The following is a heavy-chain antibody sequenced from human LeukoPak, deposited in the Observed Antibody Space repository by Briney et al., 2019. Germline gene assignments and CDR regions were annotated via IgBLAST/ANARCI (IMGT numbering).Heavy chain of an antibody. CDR1: GYTFTGYY. D-gene: IGHD3-22*01. Sequence: ASVKVSCKASGYTFTGYYMHWVRQAPGQGLEWMGWINPNSGGTNYAQKFQGRVTMTRDTSISTAYMELSRLRSDDTAVYYCARGLYVYYDSSGFDWFDPWGQGTLVTVSS. J-gene: IGHJ5*02. V-gene: IGHV1-2*02. CDR2: INPNSGGT. CDR3: ARGLYVYYDSSGFDWFDP.